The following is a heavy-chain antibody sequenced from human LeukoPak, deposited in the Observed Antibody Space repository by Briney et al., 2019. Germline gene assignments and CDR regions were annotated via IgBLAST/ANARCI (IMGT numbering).Heavy chain of an antibody. CDR2: INSDTNIT. CDR3: VRDHDWSFDL. V-gene: IGHV3-48*02. Sequence: GGSVRLSCAATGSTSVNYAMSWVRQAPGKGLEWVSHINSDTNITPYTASVSGRFTISRDNAKNSLYLHVNSLRDEDTAVYYCVRDHDWSFDLWGQGALVTVSS. CDR1: GSTSVNYA. D-gene: IGHD1-1*01. J-gene: IGHJ4*02.